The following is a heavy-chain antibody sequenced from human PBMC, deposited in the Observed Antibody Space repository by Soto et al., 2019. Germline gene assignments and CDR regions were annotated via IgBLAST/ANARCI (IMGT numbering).Heavy chain of an antibody. V-gene: IGHV3-11*01. D-gene: IGHD3-22*01. CDR2: ISGGGGSTI. Sequence: QVQLVESGGGLVKPGGSLRLSCAASGFTFSDYYMNWIRQAPGKGLEWVSYISGGGGSTIYYTDSVKGRFTISRDNAKNSVYLQMHSLRAEDTAVYYGARGRGYYDSSGYDYWGQGILVTVSS. CDR3: ARGRGYYDSSGYDY. CDR1: GFTFSDYY. J-gene: IGHJ4*02.